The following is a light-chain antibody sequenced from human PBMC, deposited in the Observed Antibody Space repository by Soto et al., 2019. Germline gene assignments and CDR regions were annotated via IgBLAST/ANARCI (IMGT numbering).Light chain of an antibody. J-gene: IGKJ4*01. V-gene: IGKV3-20*01. Sequence: IVLTQSPCTLSFSPCKEADLSLSSSQGVSSSYLAWYQQKPGQAPRLLIYAASSRATDIPDRFSASGSGTDFTLTISGLEPEEFAVYYCQQYGSSPLTFGGGTKVDIK. CDR2: AAS. CDR1: QGVSSSY. CDR3: QQYGSSPLT.